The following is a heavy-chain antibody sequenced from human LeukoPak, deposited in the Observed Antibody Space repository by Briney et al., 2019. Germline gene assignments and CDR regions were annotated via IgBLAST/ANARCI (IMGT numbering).Heavy chain of an antibody. J-gene: IGHJ4*02. CDR2: IYYGGTT. V-gene: IGHV4-39*01. D-gene: IGHD5-12*01. CDR1: GGSISSSTYY. Sequence: SETLSLTCTVSGGSISSSTYYWGWIRQSLGKGLEWIGSIYYGGTTYHNSSLKSQVTISVDTSKNQFSLNLSSVTAADTAVYYCARRGGYGYFDCWGQGTLVTVSS. CDR3: ARRGGYGYFDC.